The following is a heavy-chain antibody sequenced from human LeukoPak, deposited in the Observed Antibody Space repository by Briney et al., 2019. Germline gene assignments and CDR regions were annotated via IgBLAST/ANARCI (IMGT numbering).Heavy chain of an antibody. CDR1: GYTFTSYD. D-gene: IGHD2-15*01. V-gene: IGHV1-8*01. CDR3: ARGTLLYCSGGSCYYFDY. Sequence: ASVKVSCKTSGYTFTSYDINWVRQATGQGLEWMGWMNPNSGNTGYAQKFQGRVTMTRNTSISTAYMELSSLRSEDTAVYYCARGTLLYCSGGSCYYFDYWGQGTLVTVSS. CDR2: MNPNSGNT. J-gene: IGHJ4*02.